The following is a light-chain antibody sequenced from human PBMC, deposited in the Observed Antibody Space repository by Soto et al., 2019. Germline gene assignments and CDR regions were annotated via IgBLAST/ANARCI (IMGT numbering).Light chain of an antibody. J-gene: IGKJ2*01. V-gene: IGKV2-28*01. CDR2: LGS. CDR3: MQALQTPWYT. CDR1: QSLLHSNGYNY. Sequence: DIVMTQSPLSLPVTPGEPASISCRSSQSLLHSNGYNYLDWYLQKPGQSPQLLIYLGSNRASGVPDRFSGSGSGPDLTLKVSRGEAEDVGIYDCMQALQTPWYTFGQGNKLEIK.